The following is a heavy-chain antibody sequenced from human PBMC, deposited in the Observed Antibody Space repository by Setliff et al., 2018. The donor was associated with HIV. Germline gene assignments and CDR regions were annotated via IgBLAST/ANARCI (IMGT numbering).Heavy chain of an antibody. Sequence: GGSLRLSCAGSGFTVNSGAMNWVRQAPGKGLEWVSTVGCWGTCTYFADSVKGRFTISADTSKNMVYLQMNSLRVEDTAIYYCTTGPYNGYSYWGQGTLVTVS. CDR2: VGCWGTCT. CDR1: GFTVNSGA. CDR3: TTGPYNGYSY. D-gene: IGHD5-12*01. V-gene: IGHV3-23*01. J-gene: IGHJ4*02.